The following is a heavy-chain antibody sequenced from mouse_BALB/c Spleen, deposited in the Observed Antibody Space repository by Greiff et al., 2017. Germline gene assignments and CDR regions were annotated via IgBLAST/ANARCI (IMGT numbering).Heavy chain of an antibody. CDR2: IYPGDGDT. CDR3: ARWDYDPY. D-gene: IGHD2-4*01. V-gene: IGHV1-87*01. CDR1: GYTFTSYW. J-gene: IGHJ2*01. Sequence: VQRVESGAELARPGASVKLSCKASGYTFTSYWMQWVKQRPGQGLEWIGAIYPGDGDTRYTQKFKGKATLTADKSSSTAYMQLSSLASEDSAVYYCARWDYDPYWGQGTTLTVSS.